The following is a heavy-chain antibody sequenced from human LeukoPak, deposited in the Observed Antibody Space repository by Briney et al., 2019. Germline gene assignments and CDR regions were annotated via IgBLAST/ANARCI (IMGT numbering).Heavy chain of an antibody. CDR1: GFTFSTFA. CDR2: IFPSGGEI. D-gene: IGHD6-19*01. CDR3: ARLAVAGWDIRY. Sequence: PGGSLRLSCEASGFTFSTFAMIWVRQPPGKGLEWVSSIFPSGGEIHYADSVRGRFTISRDNSKSTLSLQMNSLRAEDTAVYYCARLAVAGWDIRYWGQGTLVTVSS. J-gene: IGHJ4*02. V-gene: IGHV3-23*01.